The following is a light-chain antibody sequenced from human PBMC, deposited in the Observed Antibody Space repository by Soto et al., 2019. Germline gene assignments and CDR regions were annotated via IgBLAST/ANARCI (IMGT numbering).Light chain of an antibody. J-gene: IGLJ1*01. CDR3: SSYTSSTTYV. Sequence: QSVLTQPASVSGSPGQSITISCTGTSNDIGTYNYVSWYQHHPDKAPKLMIYDVSHRPSGVSNRFSGSKSGNTASLTISGFQAEDEADYYCSSYTSSTTYVFGTGTKLTVL. CDR1: SNDIGTYNY. CDR2: DVS. V-gene: IGLV2-14*03.